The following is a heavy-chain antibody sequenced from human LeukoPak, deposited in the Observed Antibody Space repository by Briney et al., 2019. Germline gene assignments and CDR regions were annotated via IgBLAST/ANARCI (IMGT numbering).Heavy chain of an antibody. J-gene: IGHJ4*02. V-gene: IGHV3-7*01. CDR1: GFTFSSYW. CDR3: ARQDYGYSAF. CDR2: IKQDGSEK. D-gene: IGHD4-17*01. Sequence: GSLRLSCATSGFTFSSYWMSWVRQAPGKGLEWVANIKQDGSEKYFVDSVKGRFTISRDNAKSSLFLHMNSLRAEDTALYYCARQDYGYSAFWGQGTLVTVSS.